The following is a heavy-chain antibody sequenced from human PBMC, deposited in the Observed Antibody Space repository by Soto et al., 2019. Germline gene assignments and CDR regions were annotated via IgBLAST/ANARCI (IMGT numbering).Heavy chain of an antibody. CDR1: GFTFSNAW. D-gene: IGHD3-9*01. CDR2: IKSKTDGGTT. CDR3: TTDTPPQTTDYFDWLLSRDYYYYYGMDV. V-gene: IGHV3-15*07. Sequence: GGSLRLSCAASGFTFSNAWMNWVRQAPGKGLEWVGRIKSKTDGGTTDYAAPVKGRFTISRDDSKNTLYLQMNSLKTEDTAVYYCTTDTPPQTTDYFDWLLSRDYYYYYGMDVWGQGTTVTVSS. J-gene: IGHJ6*02.